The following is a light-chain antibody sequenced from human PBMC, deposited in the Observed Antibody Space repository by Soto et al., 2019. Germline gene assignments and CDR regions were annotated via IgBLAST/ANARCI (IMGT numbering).Light chain of an antibody. CDR1: QGISNY. CDR3: QKYNSAPWT. Sequence: DIQMTQSPSSLSASVGDRVTITCRASQGISNYLGWYQQKPGKVPKLLLSAASTLQSGVPSRFSGSGSGTDFTLTISSRQPEGFATYYCQKYNSAPWTFGQGTKVEIK. J-gene: IGKJ1*01. CDR2: AAS. V-gene: IGKV1-27*01.